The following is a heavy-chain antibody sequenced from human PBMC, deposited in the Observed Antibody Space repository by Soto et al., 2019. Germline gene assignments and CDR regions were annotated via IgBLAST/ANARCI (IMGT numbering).Heavy chain of an antibody. J-gene: IGHJ6*02. D-gene: IGHD2-15*01. Sequence: QVQLVESGGGVVQPGGSLRLSCAASGFTFRNHAMHWVRQAPGKGLECLAVIAYDGSNAFYRDSVKGRFTVSRDNSKNPLYLNMDSLRFEDTGVYYCARGDREDILVVVGARPGEYGIDIWGQGTTVTVSS. CDR3: ARGDREDILVVVGARPGEYGIDI. CDR2: IAYDGSNA. V-gene: IGHV3-30-3*01. CDR1: GFTFRNHA.